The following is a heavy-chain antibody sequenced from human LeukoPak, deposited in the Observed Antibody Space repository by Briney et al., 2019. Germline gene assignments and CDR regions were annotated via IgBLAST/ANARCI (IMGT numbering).Heavy chain of an antibody. J-gene: IGHJ4*02. D-gene: IGHD5-24*01. V-gene: IGHV3-74*01. CDR3: AKATPYYFDY. Sequence: PGGSLRLSCAASGFTFSNYWMHWVRQAPGKGPVWVSRIKSDGSSTRFADSVQGRFTISRDNSKYMLYLQMSSLRPEDTAIYYCAKATPYYFDYWGQGTLVTVSS. CDR2: IKSDGSST. CDR1: GFTFSNYW.